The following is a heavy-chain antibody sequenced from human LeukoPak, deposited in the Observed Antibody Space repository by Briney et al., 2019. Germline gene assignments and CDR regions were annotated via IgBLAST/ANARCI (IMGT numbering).Heavy chain of an antibody. CDR3: ARGGHSSGWYNGVDY. CDR2: IYYSGST. CDR1: GGSINSYY. J-gene: IGHJ4*02. V-gene: IGHV4-59*01. D-gene: IGHD6-19*01. Sequence: SETLSLTCTVSGGSINSYYWSWIRQPPGKGLEWIGYIYYSGSTNYNPSLKSRVTISVDTSKNQFSLKLSSVTAADTAVYYCARGGHSSGWYNGVDYWGQGTLVTVSS.